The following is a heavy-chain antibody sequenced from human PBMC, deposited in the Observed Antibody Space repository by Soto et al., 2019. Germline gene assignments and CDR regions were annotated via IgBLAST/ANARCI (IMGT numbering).Heavy chain of an antibody. J-gene: IGHJ4*01. Sequence: GLSMRLSWTAADVNRSLYAVNWILQDPGKGLEWVSSLGVSDDRFYAESVKGRFTISRDNAKNTLYLEMHGLRGEDTAVYYCARLEGILGIATLEEDNWGHGTLVTVSS. V-gene: IGHV3-21*06. CDR2: LGVSDDR. D-gene: IGHD1-1*01. CDR3: ARLEGILGIATLEEDN. CDR1: DVNRSLYA.